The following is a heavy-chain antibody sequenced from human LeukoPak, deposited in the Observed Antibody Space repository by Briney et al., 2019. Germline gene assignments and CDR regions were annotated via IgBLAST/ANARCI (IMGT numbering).Heavy chain of an antibody. J-gene: IGHJ4*02. CDR2: IYSGGST. CDR3: AKGVPGWPYYFDY. Sequence: PGGSLRLSCAASGFTVSSNYMSWVRQAPGKGLEWVSVIYSGGSTYYADSVKGRFTISRDNSKNTLFLQINSLRDEDTAVYYCAKGVPGWPYYFDYWGQGTLVTVSS. CDR1: GFTVSSNY. D-gene: IGHD6-19*01. V-gene: IGHV3-53*01.